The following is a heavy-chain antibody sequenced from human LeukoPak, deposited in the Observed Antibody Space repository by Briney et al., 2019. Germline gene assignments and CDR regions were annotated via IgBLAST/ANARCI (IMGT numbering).Heavy chain of an antibody. CDR3: ARGFRGTDV. Sequence: GSLRLSCAASGSTFSSYAMSWIRQPPGKGLEWIGEINHSGSTNYNPSLKSRVTISVDTSKNQFSLKLSSVTAADTAVYYCARGFRGTDVWGQGTTVTVSS. CDR1: GSTFSSYA. CDR2: INHSGST. J-gene: IGHJ6*02. V-gene: IGHV4-34*01. D-gene: IGHD1-1*01.